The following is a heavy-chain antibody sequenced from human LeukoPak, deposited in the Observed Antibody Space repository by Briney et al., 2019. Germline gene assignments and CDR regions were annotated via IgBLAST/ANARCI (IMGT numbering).Heavy chain of an antibody. CDR2: IYYSGST. Sequence: KASETLSLICTVSGGSIRSYYWSWIRQPPGKGLEWIGYIYYSGSTNYNPSLKSRVTISVDTSKNQFSLKLSSVTAADTAVYYCARGRGYAFDIWGQGTMVTVSS. D-gene: IGHD1-26*01. J-gene: IGHJ3*02. CDR1: GGSIRSYY. V-gene: IGHV4-59*01. CDR3: ARGRGYAFDI.